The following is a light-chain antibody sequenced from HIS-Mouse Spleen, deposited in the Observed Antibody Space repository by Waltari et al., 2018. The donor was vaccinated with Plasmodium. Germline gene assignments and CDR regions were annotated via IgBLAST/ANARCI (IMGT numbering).Light chain of an antibody. CDR2: EDI. CDR1: ALPKKY. V-gene: IGLV3-10*01. J-gene: IGLJ3*02. CDR3: YSTDSSGNHRV. Sequence: SYELTQPPSVSVSPGQTARITCSGDALPKKYAYWYQQKSGQAPVLVLYEDIKRPSGIPERFAGSSSWTMATLTISGAQVEDEADYYCYSTDSSGNHRVFGGGTKLTVL.